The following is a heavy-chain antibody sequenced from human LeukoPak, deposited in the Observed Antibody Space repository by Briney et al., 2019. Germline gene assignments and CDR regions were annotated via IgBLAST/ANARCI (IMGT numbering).Heavy chain of an antibody. CDR2: IYYSGST. D-gene: IGHD5-18*01. V-gene: IGHV4-61*01. J-gene: IGHJ3*02. Sequence: SETLSLTCTVSGGSISSGSYYWSWIRQPPGKGLEWIGYIYYSGSTNYNPSLKSRVTISVDTSKNQFSLKLSSATAADTAVYYCAREGEGYGYYAFDIWGQGTMVTVSS. CDR3: AREGEGYGYYAFDI. CDR1: GGSISSGSYY.